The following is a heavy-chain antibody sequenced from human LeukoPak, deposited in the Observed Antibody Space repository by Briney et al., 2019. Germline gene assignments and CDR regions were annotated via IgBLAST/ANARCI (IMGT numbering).Heavy chain of an antibody. Sequence: ASVKVSCKASGYTFTSYGISWVRQAPGQGLEWMGWISAYNGNTNYAQKLQGRVTMTTDTSTSTAYMKLRSLRSDDTAVYYRTRDPLEWPSYYFDYWGQGTLVTVSS. CDR2: ISAYNGNT. D-gene: IGHD3-3*01. CDR1: GYTFTSYG. J-gene: IGHJ4*02. CDR3: TRDPLEWPSYYFDY. V-gene: IGHV1-18*01.